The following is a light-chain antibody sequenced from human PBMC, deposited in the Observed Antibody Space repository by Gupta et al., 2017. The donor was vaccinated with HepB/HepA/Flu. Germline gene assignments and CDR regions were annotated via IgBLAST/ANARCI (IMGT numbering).Light chain of an antibody. CDR2: KAS. J-gene: IGKJ5*01. CDR3: QQYDTYPIT. CDR1: QRISRW. V-gene: IGKV1-5*03. Sequence: DIQMTQSPSTLSASVGDRVTITCRSSQRISRWLAWYQQKPGKAPKLLIYKASNLESGVPSRFSGSGSGTEFTLTVTSLQADDFATYYCQQYDTYPITFGQGTRLEIK.